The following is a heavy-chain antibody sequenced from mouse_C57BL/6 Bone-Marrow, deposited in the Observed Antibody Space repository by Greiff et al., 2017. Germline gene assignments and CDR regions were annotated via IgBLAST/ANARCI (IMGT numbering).Heavy chain of an antibody. J-gene: IGHJ3*01. CDR1: GYTFTSYW. V-gene: IGHV1-72*01. Sequence: VQLQQPGAELVKPGASVKLSCKASGYTFTSYWMHWVKQRPGRGLEWIGRIDPNSGGTKYNEKFKSKATLTVDKASSTAYMQLSSLTSEDSAVYSCAREGNDDDDGSWFAYWGQGTLVTVSA. CDR3: AREGNDDDDGSWFAY. CDR2: IDPNSGGT. D-gene: IGHD2-4*01.